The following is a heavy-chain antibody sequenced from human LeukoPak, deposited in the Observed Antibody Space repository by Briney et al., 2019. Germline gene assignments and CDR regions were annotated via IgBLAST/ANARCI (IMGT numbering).Heavy chain of an antibody. CDR3: ASDYGGIFY. CDR1: GFTFSSYG. V-gene: IGHV3-30*03. D-gene: IGHD4-23*01. J-gene: IGHJ4*02. CDR2: ISYDGSNK. Sequence: GGSLRLSCAASGFTFSSYGMHWVRQAPGKGLEWVAVISYDGSNKYYADSVKGRFTISRDNSKNTLYPQMNSLRAEDTAVYYCASDYGGIFYWGQGTLVTVSS.